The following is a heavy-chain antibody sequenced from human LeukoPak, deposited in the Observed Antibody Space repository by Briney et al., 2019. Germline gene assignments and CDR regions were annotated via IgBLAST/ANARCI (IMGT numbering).Heavy chain of an antibody. CDR2: ISSSSSTI. Sequence: GGSLTLFCAVSGFTFSSYCTICLRHAPGEALEWVSYISSSSSTIYYADSVKGRFTISRDNAKNSLYLQMNSLRAEDTAVYYCARDGSSGWYVDYYYYMDVWGKGTTVTVSS. J-gene: IGHJ6*03. D-gene: IGHD6-19*01. CDR3: ARDGSSGWYVDYYYYMDV. CDR1: GFTFSSYC. V-gene: IGHV3-48*01.